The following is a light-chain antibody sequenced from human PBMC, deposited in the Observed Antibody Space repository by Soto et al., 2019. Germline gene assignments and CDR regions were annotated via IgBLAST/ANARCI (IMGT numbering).Light chain of an antibody. CDR3: QQYNSYSWT. CDR2: DAS. V-gene: IGKV1-5*01. J-gene: IGKJ1*01. Sequence: DIQMTQSPSTLSASVGDRVTITCRASQSISSWLAWYQQKPGKAPKLLIYDASSLESGVPSRFSGSRSGTEFTLTISSLQPDDFATYYCQQYNSYSWTFGQGTRWIS. CDR1: QSISSW.